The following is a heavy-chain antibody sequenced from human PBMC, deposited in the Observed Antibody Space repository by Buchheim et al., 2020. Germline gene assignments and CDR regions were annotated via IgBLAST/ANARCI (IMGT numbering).Heavy chain of an antibody. J-gene: IGHJ4*02. CDR3: AKVWSDTAMGLFDY. CDR1: GFTFSSYG. Sequence: QVQLVESGGGVVQPGRSLRLSCAASGFTFSSYGMHWVRQAPGKGLEWVAVISYDGSNKYYADSVKGRFTIFRDNSKNTLYLQMNSLRAEDTAVYYCAKVWSDTAMGLFDYWGQGTL. D-gene: IGHD5-18*01. V-gene: IGHV3-30*18. CDR2: ISYDGSNK.